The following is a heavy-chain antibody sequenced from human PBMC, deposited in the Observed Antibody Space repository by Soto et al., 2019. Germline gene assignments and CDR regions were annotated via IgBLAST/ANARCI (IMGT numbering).Heavy chain of an antibody. J-gene: IGHJ4*02. D-gene: IGHD6-13*01. CDR1: GGSVSTYY. Sequence: PSETLSLTCTVSGGSVSTYYWSWIRQPPGKGLEWIASIYYSGSTNYNPSLKSRVTISVDTSKNQFSLKLSSVTAADTAVYYCARHVIAAAGEQFDYWGQGTLVTVSS. CDR3: ARHVIAAAGEQFDY. CDR2: IYYSGST. V-gene: IGHV4-59*08.